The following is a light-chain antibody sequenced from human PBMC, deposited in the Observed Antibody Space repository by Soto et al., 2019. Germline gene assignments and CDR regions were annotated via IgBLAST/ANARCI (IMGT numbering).Light chain of an antibody. CDR3: SSYTSSFTRV. CDR1: SSDVGGYNL. V-gene: IGLV2-14*01. Sequence: QSVLTQPASVSGSPGQSITISCTGTSSDVGGYNLVSWYQQPPGKAPKLVIYEVTNRPSGVSNRFSGSKSGNTASLTISGLQAEDEADYYCSSYTSSFTRVFGGGTKVTVL. CDR2: EVT. J-gene: IGLJ3*02.